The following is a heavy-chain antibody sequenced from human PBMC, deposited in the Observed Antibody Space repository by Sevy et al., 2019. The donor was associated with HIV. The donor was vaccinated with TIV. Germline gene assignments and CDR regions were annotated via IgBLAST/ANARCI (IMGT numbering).Heavy chain of an antibody. CDR1: GFTFDDYA. V-gene: IGHV3-9*01. CDR3: SKGISSLTAVSSGMDV. CDR2: ISWNSGTT. J-gene: IGHJ6*02. Sequence: GGSLRLSCAASGFTFDDYAMHWVRQSPGKGLEWVSGISWNSGTTGYADSVKGRITIFRDNARNSLYLLMNSLGPDDTALYDCSKGISSLTAVSSGMDVWGQGTMVTVSS. D-gene: IGHD2-2*01.